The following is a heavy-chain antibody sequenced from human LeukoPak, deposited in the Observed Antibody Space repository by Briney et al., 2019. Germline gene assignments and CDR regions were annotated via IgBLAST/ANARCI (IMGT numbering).Heavy chain of an antibody. CDR1: GGSFSGYY. D-gene: IGHD3-10*01. J-gene: IGHJ4*02. V-gene: IGHV4-34*01. CDR2: INHSGST. CDR3: ARTYYYGSGIPDY. Sequence: SETLSLTCAVYGGSFSGYYWSWIRQPPGKGLEWIGEINHSGSTNYNPSLKSRVTISVDTSKNQFSLKLSSVTAADTAVYYCARTYYYGSGIPDYWGQGTLVTVSS.